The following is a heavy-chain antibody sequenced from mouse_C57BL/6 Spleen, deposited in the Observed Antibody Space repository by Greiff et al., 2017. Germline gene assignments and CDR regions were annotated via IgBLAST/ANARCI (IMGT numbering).Heavy chain of an antibody. V-gene: IGHV1-80*01. CDR2: IYPGDGDT. Sequence: VQLQQSGAELVKPGASVKISCKASGYAFSSYWMNWVKQRPGKGLEWIGQIYPGDGDTNYNGKFKGKATLTADKSSSTAYVQLSSLTSEDSAVYFCAGGALVTTVTDWYFDVWGTGTTVTVSS. D-gene: IGHD1-1*01. J-gene: IGHJ1*03. CDR3: AGGALVTTVTDWYFDV. CDR1: GYAFSSYW.